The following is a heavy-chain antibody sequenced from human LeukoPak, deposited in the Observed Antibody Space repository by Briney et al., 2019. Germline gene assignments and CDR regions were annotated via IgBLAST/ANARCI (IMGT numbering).Heavy chain of an antibody. D-gene: IGHD3-9*01. Sequence: ASVKVSCKASGYTFTGYYMHWVRQAPGQGLEWMGWINPNSGGTNYAQKFQGWVTMTRDTSISTAYMELSRLRSDDTAVYYCARGVNYDILTGSNWFDPWGQGTLVTVSS. CDR3: ARGVNYDILTGSNWFDP. CDR1: GYTFTGYY. CDR2: INPNSGGT. J-gene: IGHJ5*02. V-gene: IGHV1-2*04.